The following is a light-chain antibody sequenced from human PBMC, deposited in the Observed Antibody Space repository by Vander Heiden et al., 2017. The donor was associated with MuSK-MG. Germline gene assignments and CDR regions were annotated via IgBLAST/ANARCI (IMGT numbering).Light chain of an antibody. CDR2: DAS. CDR1: QDISNY. Sequence: DIQMTQSPSSLSASVGDRVTITCQASQDISNYLNWYQQKPGKAPKLLIYDASNLETGAPSRFSGSGSGTDFTFTISSLQPEDIATYYCQQYDNLWLTFGGGTKVEIK. V-gene: IGKV1-33*01. CDR3: QQYDNLWLT. J-gene: IGKJ4*01.